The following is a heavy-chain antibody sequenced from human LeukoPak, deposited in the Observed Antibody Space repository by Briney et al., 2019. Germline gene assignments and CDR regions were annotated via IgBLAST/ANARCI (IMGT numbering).Heavy chain of an antibody. V-gene: IGHV3-21*01. J-gene: IGHJ3*02. CDR1: GFTFSSYS. CDR2: ISSSSSYI. CDR3: ARDHPGATVGYPDAFDI. Sequence: GGSLRLSCAASGFTFSSYSMNWVRQAPGKGLEWVSSISSSSSYIYYADSVKGRFTISRDNAKNSLYLQMNSLRAEDTAVYYCARDHPGATVGYPDAFDIWGQGTMVTVSS. D-gene: IGHD1-26*01.